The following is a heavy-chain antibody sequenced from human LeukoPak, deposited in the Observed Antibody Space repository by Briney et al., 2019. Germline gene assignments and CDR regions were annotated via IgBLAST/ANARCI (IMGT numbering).Heavy chain of an antibody. CDR2: IYYSGST. Sequence: KTSETLSPTCTVSGGSISSSSYYWGWIRQPPGKGLEWIGSIYYSGSTYYNPSLKSRVTISVDTSKNQFSLKLSSVTAADTAVYYCARLHSGSYYELDYWGQGTLVTVSS. CDR1: GGSISSSSYY. J-gene: IGHJ4*02. V-gene: IGHV4-39*07. CDR3: ARLHSGSYYELDY. D-gene: IGHD1-26*01.